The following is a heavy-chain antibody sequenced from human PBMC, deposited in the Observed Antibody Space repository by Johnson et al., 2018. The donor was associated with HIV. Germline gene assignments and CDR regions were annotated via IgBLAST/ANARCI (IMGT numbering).Heavy chain of an antibody. V-gene: IGHV3-11*04. Sequence: QVQLVESGGGLVKPGGSLRLSCKASGFTFSDYFMSWIHQAPGKGLECISYISSSGSSIYYTDSLKGRFTISRDNAKNSLYLQMNSLKAEDTGVYYCARDSTPWGGEHVGYAFDLWGRGTLVTISS. CDR1: GFTFSDYF. CDR3: ARDSTPWGGEHVGYAFDL. D-gene: IGHD4-17*01. J-gene: IGHJ3*01. CDR2: ISSSGSSI.